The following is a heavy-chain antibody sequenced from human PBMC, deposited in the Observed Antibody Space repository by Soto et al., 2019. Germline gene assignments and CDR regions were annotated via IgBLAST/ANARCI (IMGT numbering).Heavy chain of an antibody. V-gene: IGHV3-20*04. Sequence: EAQLVESGGGVVRPWGPLRLSCAASGFTFDDYGMNWVRQSPEEGLEWIAVINWNAESTRYADSVKGRFTISRDNAKNSLFLQMNSLRVQDTALCYCGRNRRGGGYYFDYWGQGTLVTVSS. CDR3: GRNRRGGGYYFDY. J-gene: IGHJ4*02. CDR1: GFTFDDYG. CDR2: INWNAEST.